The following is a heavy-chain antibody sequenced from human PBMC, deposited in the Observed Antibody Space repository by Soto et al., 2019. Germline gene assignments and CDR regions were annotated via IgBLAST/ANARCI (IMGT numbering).Heavy chain of an antibody. V-gene: IGHV3-30*03. CDR2: ISYDGSNK. D-gene: IGHD6-19*01. CDR3: ARDSPQWLESFFDY. Sequence: GGSLRLSCAASGFTFSSYGMHWIRQAPGKGLEWVAVISYDGSNKYYADSVKGRFTISRDNSKNTLYLQMNSLRAEDTAVYYCARDSPQWLESFFDYWGQGTLVTGSP. J-gene: IGHJ4*02. CDR1: GFTFSSYG.